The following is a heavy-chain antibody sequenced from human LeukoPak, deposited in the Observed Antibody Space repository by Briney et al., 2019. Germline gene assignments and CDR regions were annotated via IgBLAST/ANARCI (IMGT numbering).Heavy chain of an antibody. CDR3: ARELTMVRGVNLYYYYGMDV. Sequence: GGFLRLSCAASGFTFSSYWMSWARQAPGKGLEWVANIKQDGSEKYYVDSVKGRFTISRDNAKNSLYLQMNSLRAEDTAVYYCARELTMVRGVNLYYYYGMDVWGQGTMVTVSS. D-gene: IGHD3-10*01. V-gene: IGHV3-7*01. J-gene: IGHJ6*02. CDR2: IKQDGSEK. CDR1: GFTFSSYW.